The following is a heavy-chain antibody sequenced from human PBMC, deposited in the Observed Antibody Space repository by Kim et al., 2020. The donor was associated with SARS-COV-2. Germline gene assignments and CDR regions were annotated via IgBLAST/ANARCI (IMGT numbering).Heavy chain of an antibody. Sequence: ASVKVSCKASGYTFTSYGISWVRQAPGQGLEWMGWISAYNGNTNYAQKLQGRVTMTTDTSTSTAYMELRSLRSDDTAVYYCARQNLGGGLTGYSGTYYYYYMDVWGKGTTVTVSS. CDR3: ARQNLGGGLTGYSGTYYYYYMDV. CDR1: GYTFTSYG. CDR2: ISAYNGNT. D-gene: IGHD3-9*01. J-gene: IGHJ6*03. V-gene: IGHV1-18*01.